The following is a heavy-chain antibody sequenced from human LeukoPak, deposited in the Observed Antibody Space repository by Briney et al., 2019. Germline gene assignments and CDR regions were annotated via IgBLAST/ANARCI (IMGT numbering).Heavy chain of an antibody. V-gene: IGHV4-59*08. Sequence: ASETLSLTCTVSGGSMSSYYWSWLRQPPGKGLEWIGYIYYSGSTNYNPSLKSRVTISVDTSKNQFSLRLRSVTAADTAVYYCARHFAYSSSSYFDYWGQGSLVTVSS. J-gene: IGHJ4*02. D-gene: IGHD6-6*01. CDR3: ARHFAYSSSSYFDY. CDR2: IYYSGST. CDR1: GGSMSSYY.